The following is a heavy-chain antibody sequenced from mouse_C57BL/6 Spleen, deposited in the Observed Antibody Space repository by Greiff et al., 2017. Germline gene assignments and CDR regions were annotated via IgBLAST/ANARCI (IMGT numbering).Heavy chain of an antibody. CDR3: ARAPSLLPYAMDY. V-gene: IGHV1-76*01. CDR2: IYPGSGNT. Sequence: VQLQQSGAELVRPGASVKLSCKASGYTFTDYYINWVKQRPGQGLEWIARIYPGSGNTYYNEKFKGKATLTAEKSSSTAYMQLSSLTSEDSAVYCCARAPSLLPYAMDYWGQGTSVTVSS. J-gene: IGHJ4*01. CDR1: GYTFTDYY. D-gene: IGHD2-10*01.